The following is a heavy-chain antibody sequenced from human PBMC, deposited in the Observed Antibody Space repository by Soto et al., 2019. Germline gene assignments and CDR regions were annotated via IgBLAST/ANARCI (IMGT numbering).Heavy chain of an antibody. CDR1: GYTFTGYY. CDR2: INPNSGGT. D-gene: IGHD1-26*01. J-gene: IGHJ6*02. CDR3: ARDAGSGSYLMDV. Sequence: ASVKVSCKASGYTFTGYYMHWVRQAPGQGLEWMGWINPNSGGTNYAQKFQGWVTMTRDTSISTAYMELSRLRSDDTAVYYCARDAGSGSYLMDVWGQGITVTVSS. V-gene: IGHV1-2*04.